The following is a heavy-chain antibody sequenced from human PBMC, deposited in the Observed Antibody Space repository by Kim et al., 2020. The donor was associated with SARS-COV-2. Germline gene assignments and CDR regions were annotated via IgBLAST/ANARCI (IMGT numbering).Heavy chain of an antibody. J-gene: IGHJ6*02. CDR3: ARDGGFLEWYDSDYYYGMDV. CDR1: GGSISSYY. CDR2: IYTSGST. Sequence: SETLSLTCTVSGGSISSYYWSWIRQPAGKGLEWIGRIYTSGSTNYNPSLKSRVTMSVDTSKNQFSLKLSSVTAADTAVYYCARDGGFLEWYDSDYYYGMDVWGQGTTVTVSS. D-gene: IGHD3-3*01. V-gene: IGHV4-4*07.